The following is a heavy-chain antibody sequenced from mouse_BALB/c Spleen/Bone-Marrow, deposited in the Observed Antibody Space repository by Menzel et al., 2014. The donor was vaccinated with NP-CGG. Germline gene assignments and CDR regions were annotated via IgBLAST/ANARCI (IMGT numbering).Heavy chain of an antibody. CDR3: VRGNYGNYVDYFDF. V-gene: IGHV5-6-3*01. CDR1: GFTFSSYG. J-gene: IGHJ2*01. D-gene: IGHD2-1*01. Sequence: DVHLVESGGGLVQPGGSLKLSCAASGFTFSSYGMSWVRQTPDKRLELVATINSNGGSTYYPDSVKGRFTISRGTAKNTLYPQMSSLKSEETAMYYCVRGNYGNYVDYFDFWGQGTTLTVSS. CDR2: INSNGGST.